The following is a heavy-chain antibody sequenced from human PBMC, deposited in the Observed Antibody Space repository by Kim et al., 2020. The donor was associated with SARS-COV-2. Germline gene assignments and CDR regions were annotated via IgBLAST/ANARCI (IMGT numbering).Heavy chain of an antibody. CDR3: AGDIGGGNSYYYGMDV. V-gene: IGHV3-23*03. Sequence: GGSLRHSCTVSGFTFGRHAMTWVRQAPGKGLEWVSTIYSGGTGKYYADSVKGRFTISRDNSNNIVTLRMNSLRAEDTATYYCAGDIGGGNSYYYGMDVWG. CDR1: GFTFGRHA. D-gene: IGHD2-21*01. CDR2: IYSGGTGK. J-gene: IGHJ6*01.